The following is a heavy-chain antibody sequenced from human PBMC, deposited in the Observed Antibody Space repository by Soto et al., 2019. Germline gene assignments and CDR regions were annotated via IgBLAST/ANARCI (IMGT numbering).Heavy chain of an antibody. J-gene: IGHJ5*02. CDR1: GGSIRTYY. CDR3: ARDPTSTNWFDP. CDR2: INHSGTT. V-gene: IGHV4-59*01. Sequence: SETLSLTCTVSGGSIRTYYWSWIRQPPGKGLEWIGYINHSGTTSYNPSVKSRVTISVDTSNQFSLRLRSVTAADTAVYYCARDPTSTNWFDPWGQGTLVTVS.